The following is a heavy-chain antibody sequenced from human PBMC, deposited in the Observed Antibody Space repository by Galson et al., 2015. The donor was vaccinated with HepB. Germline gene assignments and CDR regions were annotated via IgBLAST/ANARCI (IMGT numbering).Heavy chain of an antibody. CDR2: ISYDGSNK. CDR3: ARSLMTPDDGGIFGY. Sequence: SLRLSCAASGFTFSSYAMHWVRQAPGKGLEWVAVISYDGSNKYYADSVKGRFTISRDNSKNTLYLQMNSLRAEDTAVYYCARSLMTPDDGGIFGYWGQGTLVTVSS. CDR1: GFTFSSYA. D-gene: IGHD4-23*01. V-gene: IGHV3-30*04. J-gene: IGHJ4*02.